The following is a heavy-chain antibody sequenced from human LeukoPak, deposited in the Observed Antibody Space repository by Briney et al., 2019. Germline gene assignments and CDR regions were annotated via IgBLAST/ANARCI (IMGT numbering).Heavy chain of an antibody. Sequence: SETLSLTCAVYGGSFSGYYWSWIRQPPGKGLEWIGEINHSGSTNYNPSLKSRVTISVDTSKNQFSLKLSSVTAADTAVYYCARGGRLYDCWGQGTLVTVSS. CDR1: GGSFSGYY. J-gene: IGHJ4*02. V-gene: IGHV4-34*01. CDR2: INHSGST. D-gene: IGHD3-10*01. CDR3: ARGGRLYDC.